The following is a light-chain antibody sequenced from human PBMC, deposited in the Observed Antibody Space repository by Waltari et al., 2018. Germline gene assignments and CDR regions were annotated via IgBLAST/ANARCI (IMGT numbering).Light chain of an antibody. J-gene: IGLJ2*01. CDR3: QSYDGRDHVI. V-gene: IGLV6-57*03. CDR1: SGSIAGNF. CDR2: EDR. Sequence: FVLTQPHSVSESPGKTVIISCTRSSGSIAGNFVQWFRQRPGGAPPTVIFEDRQRHSGVPQRFSADFYSPANSAYLTILGLEPEDEADYDSQSYDGRDHVILGGGTKLTVL.